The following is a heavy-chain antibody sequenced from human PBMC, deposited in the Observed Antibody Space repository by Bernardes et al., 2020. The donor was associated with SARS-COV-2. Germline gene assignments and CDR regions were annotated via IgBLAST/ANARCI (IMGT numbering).Heavy chain of an antibody. J-gene: IGHJ4*02. CDR2: IYSGGNT. CDR3: ARAYCGGGTCYPVYFES. CDR1: GFIVSSNY. Sequence: GGPLRLSCAASGFIVSSNYMSWVRQAPGKGLEWVSIIYSGGNTQYTDSVKGRFTISRDNSKNTVYLQMNSLRADDTAMYYCARAYCGGGTCYPVYFESWGQGTLVSVSS. V-gene: IGHV3-53*01. D-gene: IGHD2-15*01.